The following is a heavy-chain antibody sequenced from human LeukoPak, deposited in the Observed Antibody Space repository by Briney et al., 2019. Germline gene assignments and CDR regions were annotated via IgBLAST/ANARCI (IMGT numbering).Heavy chain of an antibody. J-gene: IGHJ1*01. CDR3: PRYSRFWLF. D-gene: IGHD3-3*01. CDR2: IYSTGST. V-gene: IGHV4-39*07. Sequence: SETLSLTCTVSGDSITSGSYYWGWIRQTPGKGLVWIGNIYSTGSTSFNPSFKSRLTMSVDTSKNQFSLRLESVTAADSAVYWCPRYSRFWLFWGQDTLHTVSS. CDR1: GDSITSGSYY.